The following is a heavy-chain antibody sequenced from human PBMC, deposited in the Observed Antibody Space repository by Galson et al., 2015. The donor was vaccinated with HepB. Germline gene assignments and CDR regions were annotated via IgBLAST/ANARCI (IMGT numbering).Heavy chain of an antibody. Sequence: SVKVSCKASGFTFTSSSVQWVRQARGQRLEWIGWIVVGSGNTNYAQKFQERVTITRDMSTSTAYMELSSLRSEDTAVYYCAAAPTAVPLPRGSVSYHSMDVWGRGTTVTVSS. V-gene: IGHV1-58*01. CDR1: GFTFTSSS. D-gene: IGHD2-21*02. CDR2: IVVGSGNT. J-gene: IGHJ6*03. CDR3: AAAPTAVPLPRGSVSYHSMDV.